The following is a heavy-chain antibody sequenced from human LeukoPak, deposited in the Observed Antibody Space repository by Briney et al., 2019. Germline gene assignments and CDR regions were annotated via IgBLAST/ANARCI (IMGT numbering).Heavy chain of an antibody. Sequence: GGSPRLSCAASGFTFSSYWMSWVRQAPGKGLEWVANIKEDGSEKYYVDSVVGRFAISRDNGKSSLYLQMNSLRVEDTAVYYCARDKIVGAITGSNFDCWGQGTLVTASS. CDR2: IKEDGSEK. D-gene: IGHD1-26*01. V-gene: IGHV3-7*01. J-gene: IGHJ4*02. CDR1: GFTFSSYW. CDR3: ARDKIVGAITGSNFDC.